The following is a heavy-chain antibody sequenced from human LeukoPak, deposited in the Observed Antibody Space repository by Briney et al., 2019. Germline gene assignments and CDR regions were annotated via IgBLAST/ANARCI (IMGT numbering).Heavy chain of an antibody. CDR3: AGGGDYYDSSGYYHFDY. CDR2: INHSGST. D-gene: IGHD3-22*01. Sequence: SETLSLTCAVYGGSFSGYYWSWIRQPPGKGLEWIGEINHSGSTNYNPSLKSRVTISVDTSKNQFSLKLSSVTAADTAVYYCAGGGDYYDSSGYYHFDYCGQGTLVTVSS. J-gene: IGHJ4*02. V-gene: IGHV4-34*01. CDR1: GGSFSGYY.